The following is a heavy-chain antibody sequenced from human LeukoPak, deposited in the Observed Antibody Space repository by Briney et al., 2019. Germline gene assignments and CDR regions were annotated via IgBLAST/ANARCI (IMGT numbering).Heavy chain of an antibody. CDR1: GGTFSSYA. Sequence: ASVKVSCKASGGTFSSYAISWVRQAPGQGLEWMGWISAYNGNTNYAQKLQGRVTMTTDTSTSTAYMELRSLRSDDTAVYYCARVELAAIRFLEWFNGGRGWFDPWGQGTLVTVSS. CDR2: ISAYNGNT. J-gene: IGHJ5*02. CDR3: ARVELAAIRFLEWFNGGRGWFDP. D-gene: IGHD3-3*01. V-gene: IGHV1-18*01.